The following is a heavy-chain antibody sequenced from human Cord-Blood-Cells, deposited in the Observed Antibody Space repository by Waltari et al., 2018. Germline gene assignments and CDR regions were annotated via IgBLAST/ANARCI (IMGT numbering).Heavy chain of an antibody. V-gene: IGHV3-72*01. D-gene: IGHD3-22*01. J-gene: IGHJ4*02. Sequence: EVQLVESGGGLVQPGGSLRLSCAASGFTFRDHYMAWVRQAPGKGLEWVGRTRKKANSYTTEYAASVKGRFTISRDDSKNSLYLQMNSLKTEDTAVYYCARSYYDSSGYYYYFDYWGQGTLVTVSS. CDR2: TRKKANSYTT. CDR3: ARSYYDSSGYYYYFDY. CDR1: GFTFRDHY.